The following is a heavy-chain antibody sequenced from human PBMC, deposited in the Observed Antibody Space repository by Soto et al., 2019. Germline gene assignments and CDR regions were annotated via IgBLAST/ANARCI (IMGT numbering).Heavy chain of an antibody. D-gene: IGHD7-27*01. CDR3: ARGRYCLTGRCFPNWFDS. J-gene: IGHJ5*01. Sequence: SETPPLTCSVSGDSISNLDYFWAWIRQPPGQALEYIGYIYKSATTYYNPSFESRVAISVDTSKSQFSLNVTSVTAADTAVYFCARGRYCLTGRCFPNWFDSWGQGALVTVSS. CDR2: IYKSATT. V-gene: IGHV4-30-4*01. CDR1: GDSISNLDYF.